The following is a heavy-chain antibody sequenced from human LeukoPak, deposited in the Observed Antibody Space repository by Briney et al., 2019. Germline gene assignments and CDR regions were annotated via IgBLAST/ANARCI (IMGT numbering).Heavy chain of an antibody. CDR1: GGSISNYY. CDR2: IYYSGST. D-gene: IGHD3-16*01. V-gene: IGHV4-59*01. CDR3: ARVGGDYGMDV. Sequence: SETLSLTCTVSGGSISNYYWSWFRQPPGKGLECIGYIYYSGSTNYNPSLKSRVTISVDTSKNQFSLKLSSVTAADTAVYYCARVGGDYGMDVWGQGTTDTVCS. J-gene: IGHJ6*02.